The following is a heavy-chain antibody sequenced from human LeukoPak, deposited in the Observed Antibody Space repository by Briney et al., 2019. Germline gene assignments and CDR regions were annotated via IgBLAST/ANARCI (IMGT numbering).Heavy chain of an antibody. V-gene: IGHV1-2*02. CDR1: GYTFTGYD. CDR2: INPKSGGT. Sequence: GASVKLSCTASGYTFTGYDMHWVRQAPGQGLGWMGWINPKSGGTNYEQKFQGRDTMTRDTSITTAYMELSRLRSDDSVVYYCATWSSSWSAFDLWGQRTMVAAS. CDR3: ATWSSSWSAFDL. J-gene: IGHJ3*01. D-gene: IGHD6-13*01.